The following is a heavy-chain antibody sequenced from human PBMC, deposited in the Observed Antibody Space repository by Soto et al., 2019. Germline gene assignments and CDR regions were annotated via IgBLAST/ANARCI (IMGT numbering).Heavy chain of an antibody. CDR2: ISYDGSNK. J-gene: IGHJ4*02. V-gene: IGHV3-30*18. CDR1: GFTFSSYG. D-gene: IGHD6-13*01. CDR3: AKDAIAAAEYFDY. Sequence: GGSLRLSCAASGFTFSSYGMHWVRQAPGKGLEWVAVISYDGSNKYYADSVKGRFTISRDNSKNTLYLQMNSLRAEDTAVYYCAKDAIAAAEYFDYWGQGTLVTVSS.